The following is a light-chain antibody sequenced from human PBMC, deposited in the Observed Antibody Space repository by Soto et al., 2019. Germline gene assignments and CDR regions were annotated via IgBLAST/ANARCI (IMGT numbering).Light chain of an antibody. V-gene: IGKV3-11*01. Sequence: EVVLTQSPPTLSLSPGERATLSCRASQSVSTYLAWYQQKPGQAPRLLIYDASNRATGIPARFSGSGSATDFTLTISSLEPEDFAVYYCQQRSSWITFGQGTRLEIK. CDR1: QSVSTY. J-gene: IGKJ5*01. CDR2: DAS. CDR3: QQRSSWIT.